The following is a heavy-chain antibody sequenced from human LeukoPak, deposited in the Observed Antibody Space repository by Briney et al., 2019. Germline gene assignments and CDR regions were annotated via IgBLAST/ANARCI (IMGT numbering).Heavy chain of an antibody. V-gene: IGHV3-21*01. CDR2: ISSSSYI. Sequence: GGSLRLSCAASGFTFSSYSMNWVRQAPGKGLEWVSSISSSSYIYYADSVKGRFTISRDNAKNSLYLQMNSLRAEDTAVYYCARHLHSSGWYYYYGMDVWGQGTTVTVSS. CDR1: GFTFSSYS. J-gene: IGHJ6*02. CDR3: ARHLHSSGWYYYYGMDV. D-gene: IGHD6-19*01.